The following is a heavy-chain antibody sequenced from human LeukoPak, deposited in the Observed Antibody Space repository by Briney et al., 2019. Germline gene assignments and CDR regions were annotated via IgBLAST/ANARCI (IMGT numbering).Heavy chain of an antibody. J-gene: IGHJ4*02. CDR2: IYHSGST. CDR1: GGSISSSNW. Sequence: KTSGTLSLTCAVSGGSISSSNWWSWVRQPPGKGLEWIGEIYHSGSTNYNPSLKSRVTISVDKSKNQFSLKLSSVTAADTAVYYCANRNGDWYYFDYWGQGTLVTVSS. D-gene: IGHD4-17*01. CDR3: ANRNGDWYYFDY. V-gene: IGHV4-4*02.